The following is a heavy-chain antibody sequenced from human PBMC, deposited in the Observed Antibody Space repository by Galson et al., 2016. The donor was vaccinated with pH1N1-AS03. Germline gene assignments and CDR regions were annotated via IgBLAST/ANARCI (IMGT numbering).Heavy chain of an antibody. V-gene: IGHV5-51*01. Sequence: QSGAEVKKPGESLRISCKGSGYTFSNYWIVWVRQMPGKGLEWMGIIYPGDSARYSPFFQGQVTISADKSLSTAYLQWSSLKASDTGIYYCARRDYNSSYLLPYNWLDPWGQGTLVTVSS. CDR3: ARRDYNSSYLLPYNWLDP. CDR1: GYTFSNYW. D-gene: IGHD6-13*01. J-gene: IGHJ5*02. CDR2: IYPGDSA.